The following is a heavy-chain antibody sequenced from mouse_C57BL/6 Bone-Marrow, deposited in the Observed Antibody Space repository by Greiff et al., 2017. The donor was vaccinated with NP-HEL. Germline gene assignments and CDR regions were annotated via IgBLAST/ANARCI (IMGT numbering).Heavy chain of an antibody. CDR3: ARHETFYYGCSVDD. CDR1: GYTFTEYT. Sequence: QVQLQQPGAELVKPGASVKLSCKASGYTFTEYTIHWVKQRPGQGLEWIGWFYPGSGSTKYNEKFKDKATLTVDKSSSTAYMELSRLTSEDSAVYFCARHETFYYGCSVDDWGQGTTLTVSS. D-gene: IGHD1-1*01. J-gene: IGHJ2*01. V-gene: IGHV1-62-2*01. CDR2: FYPGSGST.